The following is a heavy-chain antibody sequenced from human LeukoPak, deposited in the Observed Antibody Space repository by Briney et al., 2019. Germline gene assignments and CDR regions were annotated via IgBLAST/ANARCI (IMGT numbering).Heavy chain of an antibody. CDR2: ILSKTDGGTT. J-gene: IGHJ4*02. D-gene: IGHD4-11*01. CDR3: ARDRGVTTVY. Sequence: GGSLRLSCAASGFTFSNAWMSWARQAPGKGLEWVGRILSKTDGGTTDYAAPVKGRFTISRDDSENTLYLQMNSLRAEDTAVYYCARDRGVTTVYWGQGTLVTVST. CDR1: GFTFSNAW. V-gene: IGHV3-15*01.